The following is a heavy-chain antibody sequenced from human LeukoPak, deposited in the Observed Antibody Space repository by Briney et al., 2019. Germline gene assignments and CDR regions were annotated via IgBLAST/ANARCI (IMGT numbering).Heavy chain of an antibody. V-gene: IGHV4-30-4*01. CDR3: ARHVDIVDYYFDY. CDR1: GGSISSGDYY. Sequence: SQTLPLTCTVSGGSISSGDYYWSWIRQPPGKGLEWIGYTYYSGSTYYNPSLKSRATISVDTSKNQFSLKLSSVTAADTAVYYCARHVDIVDYYFDYWGQGTLVTVSS. D-gene: IGHD5-12*01. CDR2: TYYSGST. J-gene: IGHJ4*02.